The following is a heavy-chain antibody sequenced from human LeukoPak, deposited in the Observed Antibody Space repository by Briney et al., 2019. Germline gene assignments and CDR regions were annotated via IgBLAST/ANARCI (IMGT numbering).Heavy chain of an antibody. CDR2: IKQDGSEK. CDR1: GFSFSRYW. J-gene: IGHJ4*02. Sequence: GESLRLSCEASGFSFSRYWMSWVRQAPGKGLEWVANIKQDGSEKYYVDSVKGRFTISRDNAKNSLYLQMDSLRAEDTAVYYCARDLPDYWGQGTLVTVSS. CDR3: ARDLPDY. V-gene: IGHV3-7*01.